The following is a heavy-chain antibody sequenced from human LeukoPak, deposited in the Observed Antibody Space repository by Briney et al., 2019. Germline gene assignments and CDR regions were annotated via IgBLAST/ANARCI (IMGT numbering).Heavy chain of an antibody. CDR2: ISAYNGNT. CDR1: GYTFTSYG. Sequence: GASVKVSCKASGYTFTSYGISWVRQAPGQGLEWMGWISAYNGNTNYAQKLQGRVTMTTDTSTSTAYMELRSLRSDDTAVYYCARDDAHHYDSSGYLGFIDYWGQGTLVTVSS. V-gene: IGHV1-18*01. CDR3: ARDDAHHYDSSGYLGFIDY. D-gene: IGHD3-22*01. J-gene: IGHJ4*02.